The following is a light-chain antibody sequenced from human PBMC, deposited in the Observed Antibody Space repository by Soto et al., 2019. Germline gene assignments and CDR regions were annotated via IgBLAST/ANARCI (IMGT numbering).Light chain of an antibody. CDR3: QQSYINPVT. J-gene: IGKJ1*01. CDR2: SAS. V-gene: IGKV1-39*01. Sequence: DIQMNQSTSSLSASVGDRVTITCRASQTISRYLNWYQQRKGKAPNILIYSASSLQSGVPSRFSGSGSWTDFTLPISSLQPEDFETYYCQQSYINPVTFGQGTKVDIK. CDR1: QTISRY.